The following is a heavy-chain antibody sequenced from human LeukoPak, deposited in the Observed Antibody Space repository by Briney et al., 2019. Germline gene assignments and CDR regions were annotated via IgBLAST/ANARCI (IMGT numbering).Heavy chain of an antibody. Sequence: PGGSLRLSCAASGFTFSSYAMSWVRQAPGKGLEWVSAISGSGGSTYYADSVKGRFTISRDNSKNTLYLQMNSLRAEDTAVYYCAKDVRDGYNSQYYFDYWGQGTLVTVSS. CDR1: GFTFSSYA. V-gene: IGHV3-23*01. D-gene: IGHD5-24*01. CDR3: AKDVRDGYNSQYYFDY. CDR2: ISGSGGST. J-gene: IGHJ4*02.